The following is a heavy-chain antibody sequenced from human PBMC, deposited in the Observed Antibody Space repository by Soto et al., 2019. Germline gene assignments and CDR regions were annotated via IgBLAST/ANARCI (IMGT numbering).Heavy chain of an antibody. Sequence: QPGGSLRLSCAASGFTFSSYAMHWVRQAPGKGLEWVAVISYDGSNKYYADSVKGRFTISRDNSKNTLYLQMNSLRAEDTAVYYCARVKHYYDSSGPDYWGQGTLVTVSS. V-gene: IGHV3-30-3*01. CDR3: ARVKHYYDSSGPDY. CDR1: GFTFSSYA. CDR2: ISYDGSNK. J-gene: IGHJ4*02. D-gene: IGHD3-22*01.